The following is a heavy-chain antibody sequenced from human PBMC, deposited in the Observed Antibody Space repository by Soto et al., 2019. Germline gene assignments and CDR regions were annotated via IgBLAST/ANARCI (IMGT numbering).Heavy chain of an antibody. V-gene: IGHV6-1*01. J-gene: IGHJ4*02. CDR3: ARGSYYSGWV. D-gene: IGHD6-19*01. Sequence: SQTLSLTCAISVDSVSSTSTAWSWIRQSPSRGLEWLGRTYYRSKWYSDCAVSVKSRITINPDTSKNQFSLQLNSVTPEDTAVYYCARGSYYSGWVWGQGTLVTVSS. CDR1: VDSVSSTSTA. CDR2: TYYRSKWYS.